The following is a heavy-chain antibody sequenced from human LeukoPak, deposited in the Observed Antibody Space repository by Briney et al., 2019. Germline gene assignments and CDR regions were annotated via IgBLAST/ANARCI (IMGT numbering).Heavy chain of an antibody. J-gene: IGHJ5*02. Sequence: GASLKISCKGSGYSFTSYWIGWVRQLPGKGLEWMGIIYPGDADTKYSPSFQGQVTISANKSISTAYLQWSSLKASDTAMYYCARHGRPDTWPLGWFDPWGRGTLVTVSS. CDR1: GYSFTSYW. CDR3: ARHGRPDTWPLGWFDP. V-gene: IGHV5-51*01. D-gene: IGHD5-18*01. CDR2: IYPGDADT.